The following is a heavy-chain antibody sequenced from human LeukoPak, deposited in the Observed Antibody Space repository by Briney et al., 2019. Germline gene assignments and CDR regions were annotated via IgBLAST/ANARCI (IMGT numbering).Heavy chain of an antibody. Sequence: GASLEISCKGSGYSFSSYWLGWVRPMPGKGLEWMGIIYPGGSDTRYSPSFQGQVTISADKSISTAYLQWSSLKASDTAMYYCARRIGYGDDGLKYQYYFVYWGQGTLVTVSS. J-gene: IGHJ4*02. CDR2: IYPGGSDT. CDR3: ARRIGYGDDGLKYQYYFVY. V-gene: IGHV5-51*01. CDR1: GYSFSSYW. D-gene: IGHD4-17*01.